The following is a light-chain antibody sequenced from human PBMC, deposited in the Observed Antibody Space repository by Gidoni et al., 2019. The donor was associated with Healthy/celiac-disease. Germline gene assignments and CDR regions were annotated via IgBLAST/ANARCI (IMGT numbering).Light chain of an antibody. CDR1: QSVSSY. CDR3: QQRSNWPPGVT. CDR2: DAS. V-gene: IGKV3-11*01. J-gene: IGKJ4*01. Sequence: EIVLTQSPATRSLSPGERATLSCRASQSVSSYLAWYPQKPGQAPRLLIYDASNRATGIPARFSGSGSGTDFTLTISSLEPEDFAVYYCQQRSNWPPGVTFGGGTKVEIQ.